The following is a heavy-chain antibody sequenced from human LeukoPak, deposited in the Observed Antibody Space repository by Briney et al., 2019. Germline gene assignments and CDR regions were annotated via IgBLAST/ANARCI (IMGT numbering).Heavy chain of an antibody. CDR1: GYSISSGFY. CDR3: ARREGYNFDY. V-gene: IGHV4-38-2*02. D-gene: IGHD5-24*01. J-gene: IGHJ4*02. CDR2: FHHSGST. Sequence: SETLSLTCSVSGYSISSGFYWDWIRQPPGKGLEWIGSFHHSGSTPYNPSLNSRVSISVDTSKNQLSLKLSSVTAADTAVYYRARREGYNFDYWGQGTLVTVSS.